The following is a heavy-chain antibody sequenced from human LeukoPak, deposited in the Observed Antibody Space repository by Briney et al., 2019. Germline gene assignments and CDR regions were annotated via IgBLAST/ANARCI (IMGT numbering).Heavy chain of an antibody. Sequence: ASVKVSCKASGYSFTGYYIHWVRQAPGQGLEWMGWINPNSGGTKYAQKFQGRLTMTRDTSISTANMELSRLRSDDTAVYYCAREQTTVVTLDYYYGMDVWGQGTTVTVSS. CDR3: AREQTTVVTLDYYYGMDV. CDR1: GYSFTGYY. CDR2: INPNSGGT. J-gene: IGHJ6*02. V-gene: IGHV1-2*02. D-gene: IGHD4-23*01.